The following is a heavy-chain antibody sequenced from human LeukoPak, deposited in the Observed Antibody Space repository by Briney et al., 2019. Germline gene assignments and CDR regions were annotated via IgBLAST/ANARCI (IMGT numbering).Heavy chain of an antibody. J-gene: IGHJ4*02. Sequence: LRLSCAASGFTFSNYAMHWVRQAPGKGLEWVAVISYDGSNKYYADSVKGRVTSSIDNSKNMVYLQMNSLIAEDTAVYYCARDPVPVRCLNGRYFDYWGQGTLVTVSS. CDR2: ISYDGSNK. CDR1: GFTFSNYA. D-gene: IGHD2-2*01. V-gene: IGHV3-30*04. CDR3: ARDPVPVRCLNGRYFDY.